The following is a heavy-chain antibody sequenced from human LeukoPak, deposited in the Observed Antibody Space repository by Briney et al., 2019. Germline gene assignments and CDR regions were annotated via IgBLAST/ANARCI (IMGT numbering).Heavy chain of an antibody. V-gene: IGHV5-51*01. J-gene: IGHJ6*03. CDR3: ARLWEWLDLDYYYYYYMDV. CDR1: GYSFTSYW. D-gene: IGHD3-3*01. Sequence: GESLKISCKGSGYSFTSYWIGCVRQMPGKGLEWMGIIYPGDSDTRYSPSFQGQVTISADKSISTAYLQWSSLKASDTAMYYCARLWEWLDLDYYYYYYMDVWGKGTTVTVSS. CDR2: IYPGDSDT.